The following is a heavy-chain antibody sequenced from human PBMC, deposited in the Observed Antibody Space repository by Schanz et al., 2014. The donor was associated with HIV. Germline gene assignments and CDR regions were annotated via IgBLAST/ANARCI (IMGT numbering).Heavy chain of an antibody. Sequence: VHLVESGGGLVKPGGSLKLSCAASGFTFSSYSMNWVRQAPGKGLEWVAVIWYDGSNKYYADSVKGRFTISRDNSKNTLYLQLNSLRAEDTAVYYCARDKGDNWAGYYYYYGMDVWGQGTTVTVSS. D-gene: IGHD1-20*01. J-gene: IGHJ6*02. V-gene: IGHV3-33*08. CDR3: ARDKGDNWAGYYYYYGMDV. CDR2: IWYDGSNK. CDR1: GFTFSSYS.